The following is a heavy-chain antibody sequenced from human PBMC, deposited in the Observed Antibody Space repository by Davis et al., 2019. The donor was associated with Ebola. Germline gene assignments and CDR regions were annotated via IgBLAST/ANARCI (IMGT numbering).Heavy chain of an antibody. J-gene: IGHJ4*02. D-gene: IGHD1/OR15-1a*01. Sequence: SETLSLTCTVSGYSISSSSYYWGWIRQPPGKGLEWIGSIYYSGSTNYNPSLKSRVTISVDTSKNQFSLKLSSVTAADTAVYYCVTENWYRFESWGQGTPVTVSS. V-gene: IGHV4-39*07. CDR1: GYSISSSSYY. CDR2: IYYSGST. CDR3: VTENWYRFES.